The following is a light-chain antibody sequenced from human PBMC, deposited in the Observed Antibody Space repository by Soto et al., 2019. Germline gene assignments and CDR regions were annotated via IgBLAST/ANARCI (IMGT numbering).Light chain of an antibody. Sequence: QSVLTQPPSASGSPGQSVTISFTGTSSDVGGYNYVSWYQQHPGKDPKLMIYEVSNRPSGVPDRFSGSKSGNTSSLTVSGLHAEDEADNCCSSYAGSTGVFGTGTKLTVL. CDR3: SSYAGSTGV. CDR1: SSDVGGYNY. V-gene: IGLV2-8*01. CDR2: EVS. J-gene: IGLJ1*01.